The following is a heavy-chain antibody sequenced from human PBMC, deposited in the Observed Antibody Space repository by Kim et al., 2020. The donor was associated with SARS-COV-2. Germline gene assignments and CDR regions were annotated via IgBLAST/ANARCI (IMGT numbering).Heavy chain of an antibody. CDR1: GGSFSGYY. J-gene: IGHJ4*01. V-gene: IGHV4-34*01. Sequence: SETLSLTCAVYGGSFSGYYWSWIRQPPGKGLEWIGEINHSGSTNYNPSLKSRVTISVDTSKNQFSLKLSSVTAADQAVYYCARGAHYESWSGYYWDYWG. CDR3: ARGAHYESWSGYYWDY. CDR2: INHSGST. D-gene: IGHD3-3*01.